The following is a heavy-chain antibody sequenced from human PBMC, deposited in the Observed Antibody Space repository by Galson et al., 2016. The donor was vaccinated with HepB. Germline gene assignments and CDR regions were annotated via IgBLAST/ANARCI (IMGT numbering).Heavy chain of an antibody. CDR3: ARRLYNFWSGYEGPLDS. J-gene: IGHJ4*02. CDR1: AYSINTNTDY. CDR2: VYYTGNT. Sequence: SETLSLTCTVSAYSINTNTDYWGWIRQPPGKGLEWIGNVYYTGNTYNNPSLKSRVIISVDTSKNQFSLRLSSVTATDTAIYYCARRLYNFWSGYEGPLDSRGQGTLVTVSS. D-gene: IGHD3-3*01. V-gene: IGHV4-39*01.